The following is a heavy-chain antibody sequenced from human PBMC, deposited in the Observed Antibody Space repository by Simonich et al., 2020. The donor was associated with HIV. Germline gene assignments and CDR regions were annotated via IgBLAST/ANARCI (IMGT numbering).Heavy chain of an antibody. CDR3: ASGGSISSVWADDY. Sequence: QVQLVESGGGVVQPGRSLRLSCAASGFTFSSYAMHWVRQAPGKGLEWVAVISYDGSNKYSADSVKGRFTISRDNSKNTLYLQMNSLRAEDTGVYYCASGGSISSVWADDYWGQGTLVTVSS. CDR1: GFTFSSYA. CDR2: ISYDGSNK. D-gene: IGHD3-16*01. V-gene: IGHV3-30*07. J-gene: IGHJ4*02.